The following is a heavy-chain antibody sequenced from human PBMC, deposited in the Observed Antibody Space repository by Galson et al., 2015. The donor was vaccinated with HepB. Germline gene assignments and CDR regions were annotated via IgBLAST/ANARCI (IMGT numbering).Heavy chain of an antibody. V-gene: IGHV3-23*01. CDR3: AKDYCSSQYFDE. Sequence: SLRLSCAASGFTFDSCAMSWVRQAPGKGLEWVSTVLGRGDRTYYTDSVKGRFTISRDNSKNTLYMDMTNLRAEDTAVYHCAKDYCSSQYFDEWGRGTLVTVSS. CDR2: VLGRGDRT. D-gene: IGHD2-21*01. CDR1: GFTFDSCA. J-gene: IGHJ4*02.